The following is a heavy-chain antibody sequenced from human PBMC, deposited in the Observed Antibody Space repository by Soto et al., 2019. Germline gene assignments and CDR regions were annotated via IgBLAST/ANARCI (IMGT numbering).Heavy chain of an antibody. V-gene: IGHV4-34*01. CDR2: INHSGST. CDR1: GGSFSGSY. D-gene: IGHD7-27*01. J-gene: IGHJ4*02. CDR3: TRANWYSEY. Sequence: PSETLYLGCAVYGGSFSGSYWRWIRKTQGKGLEWIGEINHSGSTNYNPSLKSRVTMSVDTSKNQISLKLRSVTAADTAVYYCTRANWYSEYCGQGTLVTVSS.